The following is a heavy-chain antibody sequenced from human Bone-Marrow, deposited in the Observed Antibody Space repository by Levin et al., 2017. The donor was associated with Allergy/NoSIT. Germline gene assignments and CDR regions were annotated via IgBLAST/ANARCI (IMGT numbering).Heavy chain of an antibody. Sequence: SETLSLTCAVYSGSFSGYYWSWIRQSPEKGLEWIGEINHSGSTTYNPSLKSRVTISVDTSKNQFSLKLSSVTAADTAVYYCAKWAATLHYFDYWGQGTLVTVSS. D-gene: IGHD2-15*01. CDR2: INHSGST. CDR1: SGSFSGYY. V-gene: IGHV4-34*01. J-gene: IGHJ4*02. CDR3: AKWAATLHYFDY.